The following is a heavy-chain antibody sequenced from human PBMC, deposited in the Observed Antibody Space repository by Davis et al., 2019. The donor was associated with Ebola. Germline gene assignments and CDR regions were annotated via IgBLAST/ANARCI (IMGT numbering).Heavy chain of an antibody. CDR1: GGSFSGYY. D-gene: IGHD6-19*01. CDR3: ARGEYSSGEDY. CDR2: INHSGST. Sequence: MPSETLSLTCAVYGGSFSGYYWSWIRQPPGKGLEWIGEINHSGSTNYNPSLKSRVTISVDTSKNQFSLKLSSVTAADTAVYYCARGEYSSGEDYWGQGTLVTVSS. V-gene: IGHV4-34*01. J-gene: IGHJ4*02.